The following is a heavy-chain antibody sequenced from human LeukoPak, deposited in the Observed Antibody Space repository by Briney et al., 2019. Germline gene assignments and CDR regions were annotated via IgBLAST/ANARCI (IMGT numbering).Heavy chain of an antibody. CDR1: GGSISSYY. Sequence: SETLSLTCTVSGGSISSYYWSWIRQPAGKGLEWIGRIYTSGSTNYNPSLKSRVTMSVDTSKNQFSLKLSSVTAADTAVYYCARDYGQYDFWSGYYPPYYYYYMDVWGKGTTVTVSS. CDR3: ARDYGQYDFWSGYYPPYYYYYMDV. CDR2: IYTSGST. D-gene: IGHD3-3*01. V-gene: IGHV4-4*07. J-gene: IGHJ6*03.